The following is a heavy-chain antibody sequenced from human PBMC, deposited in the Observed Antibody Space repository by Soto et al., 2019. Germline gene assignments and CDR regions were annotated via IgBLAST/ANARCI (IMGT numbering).Heavy chain of an antibody. D-gene: IGHD2-2*01. CDR3: ARAVPAAKGWFDS. Sequence: QVEPVESGGGVVQPGGSLRLACAASGFTFSSYGMHWVRQAPGKGLEWVAVIWFDGSKEFYAASVEGRFTISRDNSKNMVYLEMNSPRDVDTAVYYCARAVPAAKGWFDSWGQGTLVTVSS. CDR2: IWFDGSKE. J-gene: IGHJ5*01. CDR1: GFTFSSYG. V-gene: IGHV3-33*01.